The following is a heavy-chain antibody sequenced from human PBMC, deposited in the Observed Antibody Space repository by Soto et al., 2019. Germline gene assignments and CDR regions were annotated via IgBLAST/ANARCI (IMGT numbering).Heavy chain of an antibody. CDR2: ISYDGSNK. J-gene: IGHJ6*02. Sequence: GGSLRLSCAASGFTFSSYGMHWVRQAPGKGLEWVAVISYDGSNKYYADSVKGRFTISRDNSKNTLYLQMNSLRAEDTAVYYCATSVAIPFGYYYYGMDVWGQGTTVTVSS. CDR1: GFTFSSYG. D-gene: IGHD6-19*01. V-gene: IGHV3-30*03. CDR3: ATSVAIPFGYYYYGMDV.